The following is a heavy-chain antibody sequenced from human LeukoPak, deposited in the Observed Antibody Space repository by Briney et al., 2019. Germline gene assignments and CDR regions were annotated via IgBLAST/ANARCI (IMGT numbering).Heavy chain of an antibody. CDR2: INHSGST. Sequence: ASETLSLTCAVYGVSFSGYYWSWLRQPPGKGLEWIGEINHSGSTNYNPSLKSRVTISVDTSKNQFSLKLSSVTAADTAVYYCARSGFWSGYYALDYWGQGTLVTVSS. CDR3: ARSGFWSGYYALDY. CDR1: GVSFSGYY. D-gene: IGHD3-3*01. V-gene: IGHV4-34*01. J-gene: IGHJ4*02.